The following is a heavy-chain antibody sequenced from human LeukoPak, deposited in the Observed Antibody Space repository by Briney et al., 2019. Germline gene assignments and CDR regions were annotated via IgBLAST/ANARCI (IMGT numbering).Heavy chain of an antibody. J-gene: IGHJ4*02. CDR3: AKDISAALYCSSTRCYRRKASEY. CDR1: GFTFDDYA. D-gene: IGHD2-2*01. CDR2: FSGNSGSI. V-gene: IGHV3-9*01. Sequence: PGGSLRLSCAASGFTFDDYAMHWVRQAPGRGLEWVSGFSGNSGSIGYADVVKGRFTISRDHAKNSLYLPMNSLRAEDSALYYCAKDISAALYCSSTRCYRRKASEYWGPGTLVTVSS.